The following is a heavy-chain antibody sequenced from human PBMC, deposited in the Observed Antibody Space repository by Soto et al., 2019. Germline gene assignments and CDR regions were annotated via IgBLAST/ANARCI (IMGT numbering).Heavy chain of an antibody. CDR2: IIPIFGTA. Sequence: SVKVSCKASGGTLSSYAISWVRQAPGQGLEWMGGIIPIFGTANYAQKFQGRVTITADESTSTAYMELSSLRSEDTAVYYCAGFWSGYYNYYYYGMDVWGQGTTVTVSS. J-gene: IGHJ6*02. V-gene: IGHV1-69*13. CDR3: AGFWSGYYNYYYYGMDV. D-gene: IGHD3-3*01. CDR1: GGTLSSYA.